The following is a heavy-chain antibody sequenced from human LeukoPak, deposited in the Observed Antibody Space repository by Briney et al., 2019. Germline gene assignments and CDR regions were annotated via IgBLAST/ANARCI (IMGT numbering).Heavy chain of an antibody. CDR2: INAGSGNT. Sequence: EASVKVSCKASGYTFTNYAIHWVRQAPGQRLEWMGWINAGSGNTHYSQNFQDRVTITRDTSASIAYMELRSLRSEDTAVYYCARGGLSETDRDGYENWGQGTLVTVSS. CDR3: ARGGLSETDRDGYEN. J-gene: IGHJ4*02. CDR1: GYTFTNYA. V-gene: IGHV1-3*01. D-gene: IGHD5-24*01.